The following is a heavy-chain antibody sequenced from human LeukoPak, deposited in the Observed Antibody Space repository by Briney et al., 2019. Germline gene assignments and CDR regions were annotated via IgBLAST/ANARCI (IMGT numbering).Heavy chain of an antibody. Sequence: ASVKVSCKVSGYTLTELSMHWARQAPGKGLEWMGGFDPEDGVTIYAQKFQGRVTMTEDTSTDTAYMELSSLRSEDTAVYYCATLGSYGAFDIWGQGTMVTVSS. CDR2: FDPEDGVT. CDR1: GYTLTELS. D-gene: IGHD1-26*01. V-gene: IGHV1-24*01. CDR3: ATLGSYGAFDI. J-gene: IGHJ3*02.